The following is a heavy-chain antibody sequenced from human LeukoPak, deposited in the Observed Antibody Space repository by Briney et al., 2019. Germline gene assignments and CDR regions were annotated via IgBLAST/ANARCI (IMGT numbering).Heavy chain of an antibody. Sequence: SVKVSCKASGGTFSGYAISWVRQAPGQGLEWMGGIIPIFGTANYAQKFQGRVTITTDESTSTAYMELSSLRSEDTAVYYCARGSGYLYYFDYWGQGTLVTVSS. CDR3: ARGSGYLYYFDY. CDR1: GGTFSGYA. CDR2: IIPIFGTA. J-gene: IGHJ4*02. D-gene: IGHD3-3*01. V-gene: IGHV1-69*05.